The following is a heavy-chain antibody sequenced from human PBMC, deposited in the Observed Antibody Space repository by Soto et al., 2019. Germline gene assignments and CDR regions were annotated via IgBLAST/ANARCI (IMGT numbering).Heavy chain of an antibody. Sequence: SVKVSCKASGGTFSSYAISWVRQAPGQGLEWMGGIIPIFGTANYAQKFQGRVTITADESTSTAYMELSSLRSEDTAVYYCARERNRTEYYYCYYGMDVWRQGTTVTVS. CDR2: IIPIFGTA. D-gene: IGHD1-1*01. V-gene: IGHV1-69*13. CDR3: ARERNRTEYYYCYYGMDV. J-gene: IGHJ6*02. CDR1: GGTFSSYA.